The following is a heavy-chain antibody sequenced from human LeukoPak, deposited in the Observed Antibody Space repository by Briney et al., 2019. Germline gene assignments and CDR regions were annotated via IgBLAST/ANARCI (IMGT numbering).Heavy chain of an antibody. J-gene: IGHJ4*02. CDR1: GFSFTNYA. Sequence: GGSLRLPCAASGFSFTNYAMSWVRQAPARGPEWLSSMKGGGETFYADSVKGRFTISRDNAKNSLYLQMNSLRAEDTAVYYCARDPPYSDSSGYYYDYWGQGTLVTVSS. CDR3: ARDPPYSDSSGYYYDY. V-gene: IGHV3-23*01. CDR2: MKGGGET. D-gene: IGHD3-22*01.